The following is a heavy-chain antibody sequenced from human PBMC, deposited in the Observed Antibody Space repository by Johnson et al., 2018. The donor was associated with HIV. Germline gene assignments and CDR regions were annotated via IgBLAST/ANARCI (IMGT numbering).Heavy chain of an antibody. J-gene: IGHJ3*02. V-gene: IGHV3-33*06. D-gene: IGHD6-19*01. CDR3: AKALPSSRLAPAFDI. Sequence: QVQLVESGGGAVQPGTSLRLSCAASGFTFNRYAMHWVRQAPGKGLEWVSVIWYDGSTEYYADSVKGRFTISRDNSKNTLYRQMNSRRAEDTAVDYCAKALPSSRLAPAFDIWGQWTMVTVSS. CDR1: GFTFNRYA. CDR2: IWYDGSTE.